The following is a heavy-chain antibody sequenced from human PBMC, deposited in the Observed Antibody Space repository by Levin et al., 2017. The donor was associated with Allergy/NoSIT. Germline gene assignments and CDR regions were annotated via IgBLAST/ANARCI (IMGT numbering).Heavy chain of an antibody. Sequence: SETLSLTCTVSSGSISSSAYYWGWIRQPPGKGLEWIASFYYSGSTYYNPSLKSRVTASVDTSRNQVSLNLLSVTAADTAVYYCARHHLRSSGWYPLNWFDPWGQGTLVTVSS. CDR2: FYYSGST. V-gene: IGHV4-39*01. J-gene: IGHJ5*02. D-gene: IGHD6-19*01. CDR3: ARHHLRSSGWYPLNWFDP. CDR1: SGSISSSAYY.